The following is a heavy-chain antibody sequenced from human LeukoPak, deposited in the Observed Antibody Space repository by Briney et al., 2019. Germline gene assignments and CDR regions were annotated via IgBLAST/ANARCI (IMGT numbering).Heavy chain of an antibody. Sequence: GGSLRLSCAASGFTFSSYSMNWVRQAPGKGLEWVSSISSSSSYIFYADSVKGRFTISRDNAKNSLYLQMNSLRAEDTAVYYCARGQPYSSSSFYGMDVWGQGTTVTVSS. J-gene: IGHJ6*02. V-gene: IGHV3-21*01. CDR3: ARGQPYSSSSFYGMDV. D-gene: IGHD6-6*01. CDR2: ISSSSSYI. CDR1: GFTFSSYS.